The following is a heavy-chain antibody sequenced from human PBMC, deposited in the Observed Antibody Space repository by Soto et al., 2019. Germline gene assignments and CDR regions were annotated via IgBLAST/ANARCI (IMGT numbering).Heavy chain of an antibody. D-gene: IGHD1-7*01. CDR1: GSTFSNYA. J-gene: IGHJ4*02. CDR3: AKDPRLELRGVDS. V-gene: IGHV3-23*01. Sequence: GGSLRLSCASSGSTFSNYAMTWVRQAPGKGLEWVSTISGSGSATYYADSVKGRFTISRDKSKDTLYLEMNSLRAEDTAVYYCAKDPRLELRGVDSWGQGTLVTVSS. CDR2: ISGSGSAT.